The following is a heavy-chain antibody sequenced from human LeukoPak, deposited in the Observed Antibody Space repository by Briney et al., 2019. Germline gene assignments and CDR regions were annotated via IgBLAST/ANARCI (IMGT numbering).Heavy chain of an antibody. CDR2: IYYSGST. Sequence: KPSETLSLTCTVSGGSISSSSYYWGWIRQPPGKGLEWIGSIYYSGSTYYNPSLKSRVTISVDTSKNQSSLKLSSVTAADTAVYYCARPDYYDSSGFYAFDIWGQGTMITVSS. V-gene: IGHV4-39*01. CDR1: GGSISSSSYY. D-gene: IGHD3-22*01. J-gene: IGHJ3*02. CDR3: ARPDYYDSSGFYAFDI.